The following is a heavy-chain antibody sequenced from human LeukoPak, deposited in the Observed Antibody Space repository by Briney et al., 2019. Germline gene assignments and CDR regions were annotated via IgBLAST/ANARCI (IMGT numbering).Heavy chain of an antibody. Sequence: PGGSLRLSCAASGFTFSDYSINWVRQAPGKGLEWVSSITPSSSYIYYADSVKGRFTISRDNAKNSLYLQMNSLRAEDTAVYYCVRLRRNSDSSGYHYYDYWGQGTLVTVSS. J-gene: IGHJ4*02. V-gene: IGHV3-21*01. CDR1: GFTFSDYS. CDR3: VRLRRNSDSSGYHYYDY. D-gene: IGHD3-22*01. CDR2: ITPSSSYI.